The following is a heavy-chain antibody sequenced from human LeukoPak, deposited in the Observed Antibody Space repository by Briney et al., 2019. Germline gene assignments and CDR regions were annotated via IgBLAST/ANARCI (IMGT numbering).Heavy chain of an antibody. CDR3: ARDDNGDYGVFDY. V-gene: IGHV4-59*01. D-gene: IGHD4-17*01. Sequence: SETLSLTCTLSVGSITSYYWSWVRHPPRKRLEWVGGNYNCGSADSNPSLKSRVRISLDTSKNQFSLKMTSVTAADTAVYYCARDDNGDYGVFDYWGQGALVTVSS. J-gene: IGHJ4*02. CDR1: VGSITSYY. CDR2: NYNCGSA.